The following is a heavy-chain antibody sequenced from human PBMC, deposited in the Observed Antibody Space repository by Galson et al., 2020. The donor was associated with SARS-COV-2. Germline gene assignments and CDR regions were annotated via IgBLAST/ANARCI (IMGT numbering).Heavy chain of an antibody. J-gene: IGHJ6*02. D-gene: IGHD3-10*01. CDR1: AFTFSGYA. V-gene: IGHV3-30*03. Sequence: QLGESLKISCAASAFTFSGYAMHWVRQAPGKGLEWVAVISYDGSNKYYADSVKGRFTISRDNSKNTLYLQMNSLRAEDTAVYYCARMTFGHYYYGMDVWGQGTTVTVSS. CDR3: ARMTFGHYYYGMDV. CDR2: ISYDGSNK.